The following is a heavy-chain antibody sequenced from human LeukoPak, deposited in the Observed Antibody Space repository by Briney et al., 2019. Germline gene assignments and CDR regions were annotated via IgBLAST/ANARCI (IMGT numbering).Heavy chain of an antibody. CDR2: IYTSGST. CDR1: GGSISSYY. CDR3: ATLGSSSYVDC. D-gene: IGHD2-2*01. J-gene: IGHJ4*02. Sequence: SETLLLTCTVSGGSISSYYWSWIRQPAGKGLEWIGRIYTSGSTNYNPSLKSRVTMSVDTSKNQFSLKLSCVTAADTAVYYCATLGSSSYVDCLAQASLVTVSS. V-gene: IGHV4-4*07.